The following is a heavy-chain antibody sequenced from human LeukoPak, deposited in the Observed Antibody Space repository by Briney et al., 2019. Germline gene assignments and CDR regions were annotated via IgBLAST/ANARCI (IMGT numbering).Heavy chain of an antibody. Sequence: GGTLRLSCSASGFTFSTYGMNWVRQAPGKGLEWVSSISSSSSYIYYADSVKGRFTISRDNAKNSLYLQMNSLRAEDTAVYYCARDRVYSYDRPFDYWGQGTLVTVSS. CDR1: GFTFSTYG. V-gene: IGHV3-21*01. D-gene: IGHD5-18*01. CDR3: ARDRVYSYDRPFDY. J-gene: IGHJ4*02. CDR2: ISSSSSYI.